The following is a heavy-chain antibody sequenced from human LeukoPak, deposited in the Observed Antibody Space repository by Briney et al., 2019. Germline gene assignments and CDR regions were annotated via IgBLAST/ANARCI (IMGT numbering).Heavy chain of an antibody. V-gene: IGHV1-2*02. CDR1: GYTFTGYY. Sequence: GASVKVSCKASGYTFTGYYMHWVRQAPGQGLEWMGWINPNSGGTNYAQKFQGRVTMTRDTSISTAYMELSRLRSDDTAVYYCARALEIVVVPAAATFFDYWGQGTLVTVSS. D-gene: IGHD2-2*01. CDR3: ARALEIVVVPAAATFFDY. CDR2: INPNSGGT. J-gene: IGHJ4*02.